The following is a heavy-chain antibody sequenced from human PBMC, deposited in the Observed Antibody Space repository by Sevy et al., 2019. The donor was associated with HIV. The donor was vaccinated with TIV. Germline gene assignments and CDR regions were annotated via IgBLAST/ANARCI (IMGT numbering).Heavy chain of an antibody. D-gene: IGHD3-16*01. CDR2: ITTSGGTI. Sequence: GGSLRLSCAASGFTFSSYDMNWVRQAPGKGLEWVSSITTSGGTIYYADSVKGRFTVSRDSAENSLYLQMNSLRVEDTAVYYCARDKMGGSFDIWGQGTMVTVSS. CDR1: GFTFSSYD. CDR3: ARDKMGGSFDI. J-gene: IGHJ3*02. V-gene: IGHV3-48*01.